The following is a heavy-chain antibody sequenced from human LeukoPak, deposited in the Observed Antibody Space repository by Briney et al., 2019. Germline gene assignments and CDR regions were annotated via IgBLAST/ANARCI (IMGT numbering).Heavy chain of an antibody. J-gene: IGHJ4*02. CDR2: ISSSSSYI. Sequence: GGALRLSCAASGFTFSSYSMNGVGQAPGKGREWVSSISSSSSYIYYADSVKGRFTISRDNAKNSLYLQMNSLRAEDTAVYYCAREAGRRWLATRDYFDYWGQGTLVTVSS. D-gene: IGHD6-19*01. V-gene: IGHV3-21*01. CDR3: AREAGRRWLATRDYFDY. CDR1: GFTFSSYS.